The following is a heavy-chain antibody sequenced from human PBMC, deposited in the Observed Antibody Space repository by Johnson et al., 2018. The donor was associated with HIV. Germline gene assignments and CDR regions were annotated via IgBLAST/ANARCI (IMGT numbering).Heavy chain of an antibody. V-gene: IGHV3-7*01. CDR2: IKQDGSEM. CDR3: ARGDYYDSSGFFIDAFDI. D-gene: IGHD3-22*01. Sequence: EVQLVESGGGVVQPGRSLRLSCAASGFTFSSYWMSWVRQAPGKGLEWVANIKQDGSEMYYVDSVKGRFTISRDNAKNSLYLQMNSLRAEDTAVYYCARGDYYDSSGFFIDAFDIWGQGTLVTVSS. J-gene: IGHJ3*02. CDR1: GFTFSSYW.